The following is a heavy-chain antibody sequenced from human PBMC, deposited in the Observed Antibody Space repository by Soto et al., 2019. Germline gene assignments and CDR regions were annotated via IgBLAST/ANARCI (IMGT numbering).Heavy chain of an antibody. D-gene: IGHD3-22*01. Sequence: GGSLRLSCAASGFTFSSYAMSWVRQAPGKGLEWVSAISGSGGSTYYADSVKGRFTISRDNSKNTLYLQMNSLRAEDTAVYYCARDLASGYYYDSSGYYPTLFDYWGQGTLVTVSS. CDR2: ISGSGGST. CDR3: ARDLASGYYYDSSGYYPTLFDY. V-gene: IGHV3-23*01. J-gene: IGHJ4*02. CDR1: GFTFSSYA.